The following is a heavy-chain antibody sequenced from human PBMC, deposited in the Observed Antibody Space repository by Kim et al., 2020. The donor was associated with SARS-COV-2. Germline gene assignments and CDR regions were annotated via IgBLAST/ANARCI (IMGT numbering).Heavy chain of an antibody. CDR2: INHSGST. J-gene: IGHJ6*01. Sequence: SETLSLTCAVYGGSFSGYYWSWIRQPPGKGLEWIGEINHSGSTNYNPSLKSRVTISVDTSKNQFSLKLSSVTAADTAVYYCARAGSWSAMEYYYYGMDV. D-gene: IGHD1-1*01. CDR3: ARAGSWSAMEYYYYGMDV. CDR1: GGSFSGYY. V-gene: IGHV4-34*01.